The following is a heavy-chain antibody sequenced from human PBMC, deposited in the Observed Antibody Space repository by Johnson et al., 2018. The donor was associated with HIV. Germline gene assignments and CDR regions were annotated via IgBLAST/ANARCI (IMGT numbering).Heavy chain of an antibody. V-gene: IGHV3-66*02. CDR2: IYSGGST. J-gene: IGHJ3*02. D-gene: IGHD3-9*01. CDR3: SSPPTGYECWDGPTVFDI. Sequence: VQLVESGGGLVKPGGSLRLSCAASGFTVSSNYMNWVRQAPGKGLEWVSVIYSGGSTYYADSVKGRFTISRDNSKNTLYLQMNSLRPEDTAVYYCSSPPTGYECWDGPTVFDIWGHGTKVSVFS. CDR1: GFTVSSNY.